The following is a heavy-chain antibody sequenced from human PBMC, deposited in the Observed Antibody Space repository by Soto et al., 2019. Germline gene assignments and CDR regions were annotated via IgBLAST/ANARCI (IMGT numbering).Heavy chain of an antibody. CDR2: ISSSGSTI. V-gene: IGHV3-11*01. D-gene: IGHD2-2*01. Sequence: VGSLRLSCAASGFTFSDYYMSWIRQAPGKGLEWVSYISSSGSTIYYADSVKGRFTISRDNAKNSLYLQMNSLRAEDTAVYYCARSMGGVPAAIDYYYYGMDVWGQGTTVTVSS. CDR1: GFTFSDYY. J-gene: IGHJ6*02. CDR3: ARSMGGVPAAIDYYYYGMDV.